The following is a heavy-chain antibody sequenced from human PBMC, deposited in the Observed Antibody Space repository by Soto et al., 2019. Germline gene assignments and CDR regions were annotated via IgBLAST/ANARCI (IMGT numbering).Heavy chain of an antibody. CDR1: GETVKSYD. D-gene: IGHD3-3*01. CDR2: INHSGST. V-gene: IGHV4-34*01. CDR3: ARGYGLRFVERWHCNWFDP. Sequence: SGCIYLSCAVYGETVKSYDLGVIRQNPGKGLEWIGEINHSGSTNYNPSLKSRVTISVDTSKNQFSLKLSSVTAADTAVYYCARGYGLRFVERWHCNWFDPWGQRTLVTVFS. J-gene: IGHJ5*02.